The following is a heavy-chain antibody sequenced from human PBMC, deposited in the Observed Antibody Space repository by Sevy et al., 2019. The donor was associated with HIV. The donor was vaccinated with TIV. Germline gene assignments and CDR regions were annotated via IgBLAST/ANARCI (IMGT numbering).Heavy chain of an antibody. V-gene: IGHV4-59*13. Sequence: SETLSLTCTVSGGSISSYYWSWIRQPPGKGLEWIGYIYYSGSTNYNPSLKSRVTISVDTSKNQFSLKLSSVTAADTAGYYCARLTRNYYGSGSYYTYGMDVWGQGTTVTVSS. D-gene: IGHD3-10*01. CDR3: ARLTRNYYGSGSYYTYGMDV. CDR2: IYYSGST. CDR1: GGSISSYY. J-gene: IGHJ6*02.